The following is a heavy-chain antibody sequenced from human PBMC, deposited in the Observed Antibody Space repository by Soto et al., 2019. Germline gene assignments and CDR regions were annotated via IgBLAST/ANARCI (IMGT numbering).Heavy chain of an antibody. D-gene: IGHD2-21*01. CDR1: GYTFTSYG. CDR3: ARIVVRRTNWFDP. Sequence: ASVKGSFRASGYTFTSYGISWGRQAPRQGLEWMGWISAYNGNTNYAQKLQGRVTMTTDTSTSTAYMELSSLRSDDTAVYYCARIVVRRTNWFDPWGQGTLVTAPQ. J-gene: IGHJ5*02. V-gene: IGHV1-18*01. CDR2: ISAYNGNT.